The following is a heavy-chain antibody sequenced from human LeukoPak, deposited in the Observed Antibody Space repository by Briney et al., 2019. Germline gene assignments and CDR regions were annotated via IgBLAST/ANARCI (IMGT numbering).Heavy chain of an antibody. CDR2: INPNSGGT. J-gene: IGHJ5*02. CDR1: GYSFTDYY. Sequence: GASVKVSCKTSGYSFTDYYMHWVRQAPGQGLEWMGWINPNSGGTSSAPKFQGRVIMTRDTSITTVYMEVSWLTSDDTAIYYCARADRLHGGPYLIGPWGQGTLVTVSS. D-gene: IGHD2-21*01. V-gene: IGHV1-2*02. CDR3: ARADRLHGGPYLIGP.